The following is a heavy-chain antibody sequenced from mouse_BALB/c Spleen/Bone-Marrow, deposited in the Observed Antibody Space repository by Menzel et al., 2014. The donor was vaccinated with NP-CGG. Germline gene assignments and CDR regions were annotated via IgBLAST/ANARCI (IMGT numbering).Heavy chain of an antibody. CDR1: GYTFTSYP. J-gene: IGHJ2*01. V-gene: IGHV1-4*01. D-gene: IGHD3-3*01. CDR3: TRRAAYYFDY. Sequence: LVESGAELARPGASVWMSCKASGYTFTSYPMNWVKQRPGQGLEWIGYINPSSGYTNYHQKFKDKATLTADKSSSTAYMQLSSLTSEDSAVYYCTRRAAYYFDYWGQGTTLTVSS. CDR2: INPSSGYT.